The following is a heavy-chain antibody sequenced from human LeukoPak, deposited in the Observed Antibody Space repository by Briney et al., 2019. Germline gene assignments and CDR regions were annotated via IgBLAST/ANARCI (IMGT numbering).Heavy chain of an antibody. CDR3: AKRFRGVSIDYYYYYGMDV. Sequence: GGSLRLSCAASEFTISINVFTWVRQAPGKGLEWGSIIGTTDGNTYYADSVKGQFIISRDNSKNTVSLQMHSLRAEDTAVCYCAKRFRGVSIDYYYYYGMDVWGQGTTVTVSS. V-gene: IGHV3-23*01. CDR2: IGTTDGNT. J-gene: IGHJ6*02. CDR1: EFTISINV. D-gene: IGHD2-15*01.